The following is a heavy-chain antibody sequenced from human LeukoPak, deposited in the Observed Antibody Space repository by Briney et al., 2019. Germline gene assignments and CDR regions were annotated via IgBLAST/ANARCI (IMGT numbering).Heavy chain of an antibody. CDR2: ISWNSGSI. D-gene: IGHD1-26*01. J-gene: IGHJ6*02. V-gene: IGHV3-9*01. Sequence: PGGSLRLSCAASGFTFDDYAMHWVRQAPGKGLEWVSGISWNSGSIGYADSVKGRFTISRDNAKNPLYLQMNSLRAEDTALYYCAKGANYYYYYGMDVWGQGTTVTVSS. CDR3: AKGANYYYYYGMDV. CDR1: GFTFDDYA.